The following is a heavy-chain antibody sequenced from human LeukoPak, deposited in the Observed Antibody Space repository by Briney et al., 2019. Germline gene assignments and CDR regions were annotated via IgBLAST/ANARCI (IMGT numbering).Heavy chain of an antibody. J-gene: IGHJ4*02. D-gene: IGHD3-22*01. CDR2: IYTSGST. Sequence: PSETLSLTCTVSGGSISSYYWSWIRQPPGKGLEWIGYIYTSGSTNYNPSLTSRVPISVDTSKNQFPLKLSSVTAADTAVYYCARQRYNYYDSSGPFDYWGQGTLVTVSS. CDR3: ARQRYNYYDSSGPFDY. V-gene: IGHV4-4*09. CDR1: GGSISSYY.